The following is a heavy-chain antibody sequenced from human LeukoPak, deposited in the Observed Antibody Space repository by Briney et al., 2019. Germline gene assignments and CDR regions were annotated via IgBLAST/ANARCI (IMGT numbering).Heavy chain of an antibody. CDR1: GGTFSSYA. CDR2: IIPIFGTA. CDR3: AKVSVGLAAAGYIDY. D-gene: IGHD6-13*01. V-gene: IGHV1-69*13. J-gene: IGHJ4*02. Sequence: GASVKVSCKASGGTFSSYAISWVRQAPGQGLEWMGGIIPIFGTANYAQKFQGRVTITADESTSTAYMELSSLRSEDTAVYYCAKVSVGLAAAGYIDYWGQGTLVTVSS.